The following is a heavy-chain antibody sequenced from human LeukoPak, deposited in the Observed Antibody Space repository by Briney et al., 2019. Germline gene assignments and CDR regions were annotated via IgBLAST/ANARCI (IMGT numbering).Heavy chain of an antibody. CDR2: IYYSGST. CDR3: ARGGAAAGGVFNYYYYYGMDV. V-gene: IGHV4-59*01. J-gene: IGHJ6*02. D-gene: IGHD6-13*01. CDR1: GGSISSYY. Sequence: SETLSLTCTGSGGSISSYYWSWIRQPPGKGLEWIGYIYYSGSTNYNPSLKSRVTISVDTSKNQFSLKLSSVTAADTAVYYCARGGAAAGGVFNYYYYYGMDVWGQGTTVTVSS.